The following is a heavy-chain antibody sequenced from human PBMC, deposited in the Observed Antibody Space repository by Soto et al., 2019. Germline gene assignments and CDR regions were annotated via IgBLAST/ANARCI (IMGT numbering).Heavy chain of an antibody. D-gene: IGHD2-8*01. J-gene: IGHJ6*02. Sequence: SVKVSCKASGGTFSSYAISWVRQAPGQGLEWMGGIIPIFGTANYAQKFQGRVTITADESTSTAYMELSSLRSEDTAVYYCARGYCTNGVCPYGMDVWGQGTTVTVSS. CDR3: ARGYCTNGVCPYGMDV. V-gene: IGHV1-69*13. CDR2: IIPIFGTA. CDR1: GGTFSSYA.